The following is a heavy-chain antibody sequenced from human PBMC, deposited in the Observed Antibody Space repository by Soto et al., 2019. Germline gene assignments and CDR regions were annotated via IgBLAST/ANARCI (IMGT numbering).Heavy chain of an antibody. CDR3: ARGVGDYGGYTNDY. CDR1: GFTVSSNY. V-gene: IGHV3-66*01. D-gene: IGHD4-17*01. J-gene: IGHJ4*02. CDR2: IYSGSST. Sequence: PGGSLRLSCAASGFTVSSNYMSWVRQAPGKGLEWVSVIYSGSSTYYADSVKGRFTISRDNSKNTMYLQMNSLRAYDTAVYYCARGVGDYGGYTNDYWGQGTLVTVSS.